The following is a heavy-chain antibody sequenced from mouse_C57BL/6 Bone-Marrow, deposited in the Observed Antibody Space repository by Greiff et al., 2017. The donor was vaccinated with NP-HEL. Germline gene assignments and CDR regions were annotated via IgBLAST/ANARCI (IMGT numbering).Heavy chain of an antibody. J-gene: IGHJ3*01. V-gene: IGHV14-4*01. D-gene: IGHD2-2*01. CDR2: IDPENGDT. Sequence: EVQLQQSGAELVKPGASVKLSCKASGYTFTSYWMHWVKQRPEQGLEWIGWIDPENGDTEYASKFQGKATITADTSSNTAYLQLSSLTSEDTAVYYCTLYGYDEAWTAYWGQGTLVTVSA. CDR1: GYTFTSYW. CDR3: TLYGYDEAWTAY.